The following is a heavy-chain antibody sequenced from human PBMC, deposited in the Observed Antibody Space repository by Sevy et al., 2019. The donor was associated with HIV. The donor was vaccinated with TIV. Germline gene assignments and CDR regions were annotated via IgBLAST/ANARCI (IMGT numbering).Heavy chain of an antibody. CDR3: AKGGYYLPTYFSY. J-gene: IGHJ4*02. CDR2: IKASGAAGPT. Sequence: GGSLRLSCAGSGFIFSDAWMNWVRQPPGKGLEWVGRIKASGAAGPTDYGAAVTGRLTISRDNSKNTLYLQMNSLRAEDTAVYYCAKGGYYLPTYFSYWGQGTLVTVSS. V-gene: IGHV3-15*07. D-gene: IGHD3-22*01. CDR1: GFIFSDAW.